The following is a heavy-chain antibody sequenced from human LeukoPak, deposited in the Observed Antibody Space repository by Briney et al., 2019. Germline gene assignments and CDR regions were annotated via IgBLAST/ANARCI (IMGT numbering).Heavy chain of an antibody. CDR1: GGSISSYY. V-gene: IGHV4-34*01. D-gene: IGHD3-3*01. Sequence: SETLSLTCTVSGGSISSYYWSWIRQPPGKGLEWIGEINHSGSTNYNPSLKSRVTISVDTSKNQFSLKLSSVTAADTAVYYCARGLPKVYDFWSGAFDYWGQGTLVTVSS. CDR3: ARGLPKVYDFWSGAFDY. CDR2: INHSGST. J-gene: IGHJ4*02.